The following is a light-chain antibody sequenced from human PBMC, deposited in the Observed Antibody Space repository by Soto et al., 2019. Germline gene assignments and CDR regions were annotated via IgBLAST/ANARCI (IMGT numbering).Light chain of an antibody. CDR1: SSDVGSYNL. V-gene: IGLV2-23*02. J-gene: IGLJ2*01. CDR2: EVS. CDR3: CSYAGSRTFVV. Sequence: QSALTQPASVSGSPGQSITISCTGTSSDVGSYNLVSWYQQHPGKAPKLMIYEVSKRPSGVSNRFSGYKSGNTASLTISGLQAEDEDDYYCCSYAGSRTFVVFGGGTKVTVL.